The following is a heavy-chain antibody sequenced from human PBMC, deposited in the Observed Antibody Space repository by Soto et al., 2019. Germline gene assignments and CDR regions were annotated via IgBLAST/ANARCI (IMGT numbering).Heavy chain of an antibody. J-gene: IGHJ6*02. D-gene: IGHD3-22*01. V-gene: IGHV1-18*01. Sequence: ASVKVSCKASGYTFTSYGISWVRHPPGQGIEWMGWISAYNGNTNYAQKLQGRVTMTTDTSTSTAYMELRSLRSDDTAVYYCASKLIYYYDSSGYYVSGGYYYRMDVWSQGTTVTVSS. CDR2: ISAYNGNT. CDR1: GYTFTSYG. CDR3: ASKLIYYYDSSGYYVSGGYYYRMDV.